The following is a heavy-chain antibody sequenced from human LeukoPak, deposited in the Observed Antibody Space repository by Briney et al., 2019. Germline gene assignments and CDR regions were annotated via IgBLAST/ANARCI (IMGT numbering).Heavy chain of an antibody. V-gene: IGHV3-48*03. CDR1: GITFSSYE. D-gene: IGHD3-3*01. Sequence: GSLRLSCAASGITFSSYEMNWVRPAPGKGLDLVSYISSSGSTIYYAASVKRRFTISRDNAKNSLYLQMNSLRAEDTAVYYCAREPRRWSGYFDYWGQGTLVTVSS. CDR3: AREPRRWSGYFDY. CDR2: ISSSGSTI. J-gene: IGHJ4*02.